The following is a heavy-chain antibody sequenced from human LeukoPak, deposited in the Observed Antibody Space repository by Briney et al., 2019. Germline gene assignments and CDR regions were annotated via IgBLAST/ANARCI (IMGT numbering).Heavy chain of an antibody. CDR2: ISVFNGNT. J-gene: IGHJ4*02. CDR1: GYSFTNYG. D-gene: IGHD3-10*01. CDR3: AGAEPSLRLRFGEPGKK. Sequence: ASVKVSCKAFGYSFTNYGISWVRQAPGQGLEWMGWISVFNGNTNYAQKLQDRVTLTTDTSTSTAYMELRSLRSDDTAVYYCAGAEPSLRLRFGEPGKKGGQGTLVTVS. V-gene: IGHV1-18*01.